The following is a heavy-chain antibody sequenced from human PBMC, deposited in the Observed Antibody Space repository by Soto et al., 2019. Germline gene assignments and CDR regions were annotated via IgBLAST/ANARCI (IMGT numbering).Heavy chain of an antibody. D-gene: IGHD6-13*01. V-gene: IGHV3-11*04. Sequence: GGSLRLSCSASVFTFSDYYMSWIRQAPGKGLEWVSYISSSGSTIYYADSVKGRFTISRDNAKNSLYLQMNSLRDEDTAVYYCATDSSSCWWFDPWAQGKVVTGS. CDR3: ATDSSSCWWFDP. J-gene: IGHJ5*02. CDR2: ISSSGSTI. CDR1: VFTFSDYY.